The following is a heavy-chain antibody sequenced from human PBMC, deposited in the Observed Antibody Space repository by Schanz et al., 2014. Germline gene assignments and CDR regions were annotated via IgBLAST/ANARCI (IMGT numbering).Heavy chain of an antibody. Sequence: QVQLEESGAGLVKPSGTLSLTCAVSGASVSSDNWWNWVRQPPGKGLEWIGEIYDSGNTNYNPSLKSRATMSVDDSKNQFSLQLPSVTAADTAVYYCARGGQGFGEPHQRLFEYWGPGTLVTVSS. D-gene: IGHD3-10*01. CDR1: GASVSSDNW. CDR2: IYDSGNT. J-gene: IGHJ4*02. V-gene: IGHV4-4*02. CDR3: ARGGQGFGEPHQRLFEY.